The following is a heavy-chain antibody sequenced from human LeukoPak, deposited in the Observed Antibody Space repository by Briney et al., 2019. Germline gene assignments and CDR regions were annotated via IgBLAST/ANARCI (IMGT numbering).Heavy chain of an antibody. CDR1: GGSISSGSYY. CDR2: IYTSGST. Sequence: SETLSLTCTVSGGSISSGSYYWNWIRQPAGKGLEWIGRIYTSGSTNYNPSLKSRVTISVDTSKNQFSLKLSSVTAADTAVYYCARHEMPYYSNSWPNSLDYWSQGTLVTVSS. V-gene: IGHV4-61*02. J-gene: IGHJ4*02. CDR3: ARHEMPYYSNSWPNSLDY. D-gene: IGHD6-13*01.